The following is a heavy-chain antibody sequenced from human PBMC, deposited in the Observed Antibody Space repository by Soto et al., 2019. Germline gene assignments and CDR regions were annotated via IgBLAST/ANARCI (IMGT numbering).Heavy chain of an antibody. CDR1: VWSFSGNY. V-gene: IGHV4-34*01. J-gene: IGHJ4*02. CDR3: ARGRQWLPFDY. D-gene: IGHD6-19*01. Sequence: PPETLSLTCSVYVWSFSGNYWSWICQPPGKGLEWIGEINHSGSTNYNPSLKSRVTISVDTSKNQFSLKLSSVTAADTAVYYCARGRQWLPFDYWGQGTLVTV. CDR2: INHSGST.